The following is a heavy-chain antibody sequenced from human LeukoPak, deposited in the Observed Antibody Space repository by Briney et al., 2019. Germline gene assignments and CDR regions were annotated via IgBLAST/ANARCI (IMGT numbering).Heavy chain of an antibody. Sequence: GGSLRLSCAASGFTFTTSGMSWVRQAPGKGLEWVSSISSSSSYIYYADSVKGRFTISRDNAKNSLYLQMNSLRAEDTAVYYCARSVSGSYGLFDYWGQGTLVTVSS. CDR2: ISSSSSYI. J-gene: IGHJ4*02. CDR1: GFTFTTSG. V-gene: IGHV3-21*01. D-gene: IGHD1-26*01. CDR3: ARSVSGSYGLFDY.